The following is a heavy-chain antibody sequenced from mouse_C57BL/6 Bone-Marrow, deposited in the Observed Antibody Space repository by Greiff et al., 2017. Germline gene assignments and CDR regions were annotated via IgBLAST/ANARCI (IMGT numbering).Heavy chain of an antibody. V-gene: IGHV1-74*01. CDR2: IHPSDSDT. CDR3: AIYGIYYDYDGDYYAMDY. CDR1: GYTFTSYW. Sequence: VQLQQPGAELVKPGASVKVSCKASGYTFTSYWMHWVKQRPGQGLEWIGRIHPSDSDTNYNQKFKGKATLTVDKSSSTAYMQLSSLTSKDSAVYYCAIYGIYYDYDGDYYAMDYWGQGTSVTVSS. J-gene: IGHJ4*01. D-gene: IGHD2-4*01.